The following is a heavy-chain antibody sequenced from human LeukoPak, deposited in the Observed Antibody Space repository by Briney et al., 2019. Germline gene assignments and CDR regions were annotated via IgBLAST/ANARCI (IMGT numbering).Heavy chain of an antibody. D-gene: IGHD1-26*01. J-gene: IGHJ4*02. CDR1: GGSISSSSYY. Sequence: PSETLSPTCTVSGGSISSSSYYWGWIRQPPGKGLEWIGSIYYSGSTYYNPSLKSRVTISVDTSKNQFSLKLSSVTAADTAVYYCAKDRRRYIGSYLSYWGQGTLVTVSS. CDR3: AKDRRRYIGSYLSY. CDR2: IYYSGST. V-gene: IGHV4-39*02.